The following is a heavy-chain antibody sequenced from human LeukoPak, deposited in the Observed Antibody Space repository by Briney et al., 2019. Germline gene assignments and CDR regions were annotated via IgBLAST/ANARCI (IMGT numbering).Heavy chain of an antibody. CDR1: GFTFSSYS. Sequence: GGSLRLSCAASGFTFSSYSMNWVRQAPGKGLEWVSSISSSSSYIYYADSVKGRFTISRDNAKNSLYLQMNSLRAEDTAVYYCARDRGYDFWSGAIDYWGQGTLVTVSS. CDR2: ISSSSSYI. CDR3: ARDRGYDFWSGAIDY. V-gene: IGHV3-21*01. J-gene: IGHJ4*02. D-gene: IGHD3-3*01.